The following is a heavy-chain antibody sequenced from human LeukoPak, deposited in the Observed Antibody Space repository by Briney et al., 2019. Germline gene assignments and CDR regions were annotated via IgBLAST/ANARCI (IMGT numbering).Heavy chain of an antibody. CDR2: ISSSSDTI. CDR3: ASGMRVGPNI. CDR1: GFTFGPYT. D-gene: IGHD1-26*01. Sequence: RTGGSLRLSCAASGFTFGPYTMNWVRQAPGKGLEWVSYISSSSDTIYYADSVKGRFTISRDNAKNSLYLQMNSLGAEDTAVYYCASGMRVGPNIWGQGTLVTVSS. J-gene: IGHJ4*02. V-gene: IGHV3-48*04.